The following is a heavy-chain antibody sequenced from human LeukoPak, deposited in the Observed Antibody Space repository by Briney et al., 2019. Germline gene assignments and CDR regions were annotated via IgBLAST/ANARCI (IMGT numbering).Heavy chain of an antibody. CDR1: GGSIRSSSYY. D-gene: IGHD6-13*01. CDR3: ARGPRIAAGDTVDY. J-gene: IGHJ4*02. Sequence: SETLSLTCTVSGGSIRSSSYYWGWIRQPPGEGLEWVGSIYYDGSTNYSPSLKSRVSISVDTSKNQFSLKLSSVTAADAAVYYCARGPRIAAGDTVDYWGQGTLVTVSS. V-gene: IGHV4-39*01. CDR2: IYYDGST.